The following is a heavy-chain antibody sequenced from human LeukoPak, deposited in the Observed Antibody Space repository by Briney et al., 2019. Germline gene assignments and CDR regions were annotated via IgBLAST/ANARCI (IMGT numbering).Heavy chain of an antibody. Sequence: PSETLSLTCTVSGGSISSSSYYWGWIRQPPGKGLEWIGSIYYSGSTYYNPSLKSRVTISVDTSKNQFSLKLSSVTAADTAVYYCARGASPIYYYGSGSYYPPPNWFDPWGQGTLVTVSS. CDR3: ARGASPIYYYGSGSYYPPPNWFDP. J-gene: IGHJ5*02. D-gene: IGHD3-10*01. V-gene: IGHV4-39*07. CDR1: GGSISSSSYY. CDR2: IYYSGST.